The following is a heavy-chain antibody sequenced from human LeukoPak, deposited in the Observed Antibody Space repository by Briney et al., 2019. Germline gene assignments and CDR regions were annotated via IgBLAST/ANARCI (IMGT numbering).Heavy chain of an antibody. D-gene: IGHD3/OR15-3a*01. V-gene: IGHV3-30*03. CDR3: ARDSGFSGTQRGEY. J-gene: IGHJ4*02. Sequence: PGGSLRLSCAASGFTFSSYSMNWVRQAPGKGLEWVAVISYDGSNKYYADSVNGRFTISRDSYKNKLYLQMNSLSAEDTAVYYCARDSGFSGTQRGEYWGQGTLVTVSS. CDR2: ISYDGSNK. CDR1: GFTFSSYS.